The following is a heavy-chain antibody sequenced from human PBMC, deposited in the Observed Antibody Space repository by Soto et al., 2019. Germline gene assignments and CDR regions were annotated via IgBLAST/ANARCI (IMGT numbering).Heavy chain of an antibody. D-gene: IGHD1-1*01. CDR3: AREWSEWNDDYFDY. CDR1: GGSISSYY. CDR2: IYYSGST. Sequence: QVQLQESGPGLVKPSETLSLTCTVSGGSISSYYWSWIRTPPGKGLECIGYIYYSGSTNYNPSLKSRVTISVDTSKNQFSLKLSSVTAADPAVYYCAREWSEWNDDYFDYWGPGTLVTLS. J-gene: IGHJ4*02. V-gene: IGHV4-59*01.